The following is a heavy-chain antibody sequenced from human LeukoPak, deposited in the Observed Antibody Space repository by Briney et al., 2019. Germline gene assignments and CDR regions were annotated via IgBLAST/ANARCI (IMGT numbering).Heavy chain of an antibody. CDR1: GGSISSYY. CDR2: IYYSGST. D-gene: IGHD3-22*01. CDR3: ARERDYYASSGYYYYFDY. J-gene: IGHJ4*02. V-gene: IGHV4-59*01. Sequence: PSETLSLTCTVSGGSISSYYWSWIRQPPGKGLEWVGYIYYSGSTNYNPSLKRPVTISVDTSKNQFSLKLSSVTAADTAVYYCARERDYYASSGYYYYFDYWGQGTLVTVSS.